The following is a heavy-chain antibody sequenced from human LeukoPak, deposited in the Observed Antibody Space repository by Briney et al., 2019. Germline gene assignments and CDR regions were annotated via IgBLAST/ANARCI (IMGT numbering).Heavy chain of an antibody. V-gene: IGHV4-4*07. CDR3: ARDRYSSNWYFRSGFDI. J-gene: IGHJ3*02. D-gene: IGHD6-13*01. Sequence: SETLSLTCTVSGCSISSYYWSWIRQTAGKGLEWIGRIYTSGSTNYNPSLKSRVTMSVDTSKNQCSLKLSSVTAADTAVYYCARDRYSSNWYFRSGFDIWGQGTMVTVSS. CDR1: GCSISSYY. CDR2: IYTSGST.